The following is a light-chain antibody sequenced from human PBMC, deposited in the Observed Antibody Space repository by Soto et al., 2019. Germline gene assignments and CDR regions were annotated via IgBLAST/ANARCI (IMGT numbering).Light chain of an antibody. CDR1: SSDVGSYNL. CDR2: EGS. Sequence: QSALTQPASVSGSPGQSITISCTGSSSDVGSYNLVSWYQQHPGKAPKLMIYEGSKRPSGVSNRFSGSKSGNTASRTISGLQSEDEADYYFCAYAGGGSYVFGPGTKLTVL. CDR3: CAYAGGGSYV. V-gene: IGLV2-23*01. J-gene: IGLJ1*01.